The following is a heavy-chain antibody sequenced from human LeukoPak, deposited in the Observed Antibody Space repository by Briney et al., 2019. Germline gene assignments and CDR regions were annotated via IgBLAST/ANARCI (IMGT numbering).Heavy chain of an antibody. D-gene: IGHD2-15*01. CDR3: ARGTIVDDAFDI. J-gene: IGHJ3*02. Sequence: ASVKVSCKASGYTFTGYYMHWVRQAPGHGLEWMGLINPNSGGTNYAQKFQGRVTMTRDTSISTAYMELSRLRSDDTAVYYCARGTIVDDAFDIWGQGTMVTVSS. CDR1: GYTFTGYY. CDR2: INPNSGGT. V-gene: IGHV1-2*02.